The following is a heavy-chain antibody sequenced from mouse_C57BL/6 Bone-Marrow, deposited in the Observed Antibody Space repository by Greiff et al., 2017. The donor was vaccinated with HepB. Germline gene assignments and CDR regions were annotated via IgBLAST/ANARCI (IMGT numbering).Heavy chain of an antibody. CDR2: INPNNGGT. Sequence: EVQLQQSGPELVKPGASVKISCKASGYTFTDYYMNWVKQSHGKSLEWIGDINPNNGGTSYNQKFKGKATLTVDKSSSTAYMELRSLTSEDSAVYYCARGVWLRDAMDYWGQGTSVTVSS. J-gene: IGHJ4*01. D-gene: IGHD2-2*01. CDR1: GYTFTDYY. V-gene: IGHV1-26*01. CDR3: ARGVWLRDAMDY.